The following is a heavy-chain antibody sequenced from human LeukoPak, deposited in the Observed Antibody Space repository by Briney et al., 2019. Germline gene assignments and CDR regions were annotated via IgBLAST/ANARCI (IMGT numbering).Heavy chain of an antibody. V-gene: IGHV1-2*02. CDR1: GYTFTVYY. CDR2: INPNSGGT. Sequence: ASVTVSFTASGYTFTVYYMHWVRQAPGQGLEWMGWINPNSGGTNYAQKFQGRVTMTRDTSITTAYMELSRLRSDDTAVYSCARVFFYSALSADSGPYDYWGQGTLVTVSS. J-gene: IGHJ4*02. CDR3: ARVFFYSALSADSGPYDY. D-gene: IGHD2/OR15-2a*01.